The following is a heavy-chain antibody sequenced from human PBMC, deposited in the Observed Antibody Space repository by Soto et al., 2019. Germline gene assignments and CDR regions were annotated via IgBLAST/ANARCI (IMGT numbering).Heavy chain of an antibody. CDR1: GYTFTGQY. D-gene: IGHD3-22*01. V-gene: IGHV1-2*02. Sequence: ASVKVSCKASGYTFTGQYMHWVRQAPGQGLEWMGWINPNSGATNYAQKCQGRVTMTRDTSISTAYMELSRLRSDDTAVYYCARDPNYYDSSGYRFDCWGQGTLVTVSS. CDR2: INPNSGAT. J-gene: IGHJ4*02. CDR3: ARDPNYYDSSGYRFDC.